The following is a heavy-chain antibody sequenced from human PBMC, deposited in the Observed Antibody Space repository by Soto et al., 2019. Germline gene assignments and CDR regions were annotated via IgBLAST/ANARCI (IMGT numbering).Heavy chain of an antibody. J-gene: IGHJ3*02. D-gene: IGHD1-26*01. V-gene: IGHV3-11*01. CDR1: GFTFSDYD. Sequence: QVQLVESGGGLVKPGGSLRLSCAASGFTFSDYDMSWIRRAPGKGREWASDISSSGGTIYYTYSVQARFTSARSNAKSSAVLQMNTMRAEDMAVYYWARLGEFLQSSASYDDAFETWGQGTLVTVSS. CDR3: ARLGEFLQSSASYDDAFET. CDR2: ISSSGGTI.